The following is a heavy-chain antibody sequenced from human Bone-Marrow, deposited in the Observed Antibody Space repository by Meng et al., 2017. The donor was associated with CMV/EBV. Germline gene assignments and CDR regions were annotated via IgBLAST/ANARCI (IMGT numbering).Heavy chain of an antibody. CDR1: GYTFTAHY. V-gene: IGHV1-2*02. J-gene: IGHJ4*02. Sequence: ASVKVSCKASGYTFTAHYFHWVRQAPGQGLGWMGWIHPHRGDTNYAQQFQGRVTLTRDTSINTGYMELTRLTSGDTAVYYCARDNNWGPDYWGQGTLVTVSS. CDR3: ARDNNWGPDY. D-gene: IGHD1-1*01. CDR2: IHPHRGDT.